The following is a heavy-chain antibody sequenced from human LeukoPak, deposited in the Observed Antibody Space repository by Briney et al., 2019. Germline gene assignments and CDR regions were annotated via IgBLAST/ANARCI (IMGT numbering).Heavy chain of an antibody. CDR1: GYSLTELT. J-gene: IGHJ6*04. CDR3: ATGLSTYAMDV. D-gene: IGHD3-3*02. CDR2: FDPEDGET. Sequence: ASVKVSCKVSGYSLTELTMHWVRQAPGKGLVWMGGFDPEDGETIYAQNFQGRVTMTEDTSTDTAYMELSSLKSEDTALYYCATGLSTYAMDVWGKGTTVTVSS. V-gene: IGHV1-24*01.